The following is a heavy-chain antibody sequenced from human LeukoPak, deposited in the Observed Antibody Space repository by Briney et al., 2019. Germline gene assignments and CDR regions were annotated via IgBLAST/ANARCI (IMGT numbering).Heavy chain of an antibody. CDR1: GFTLSGYS. Sequence: PGGSLRLSCAASGFTLSGYSMSWIRQAPGKGLEWVSYISSSSSYTNYADSVKGRFTISRDNAKNSLYLQMNSLRAEDTAVYYCARSLGTYDYWGQGTLVTVSS. CDR3: ARSLGTYDY. V-gene: IGHV3-11*03. CDR2: ISSSSSYT. J-gene: IGHJ4*02. D-gene: IGHD3-16*01.